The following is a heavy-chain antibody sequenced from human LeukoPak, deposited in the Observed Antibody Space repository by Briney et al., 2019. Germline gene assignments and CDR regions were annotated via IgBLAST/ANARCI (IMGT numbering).Heavy chain of an antibody. CDR1: GFTFSSYW. CDR2: IKQDGSEK. D-gene: IGHD6-19*01. V-gene: IGHV3-7*01. CDR3: ARSHSPRPGVPVAGYGGYFDS. J-gene: IGHJ4*02. Sequence: PGGSLRLSCAASGFTFSSYWMSWVRQAPGKGLEWVANIKQDGSEKCYVDSVKGRFTISRDNAKNSLYLQMNSLRAEDTAVYYCARSHSPRPGVPVAGYGGYFDSWGQGTLVTVSS.